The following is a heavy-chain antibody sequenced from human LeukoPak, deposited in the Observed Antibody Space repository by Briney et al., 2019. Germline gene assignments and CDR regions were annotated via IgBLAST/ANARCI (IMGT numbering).Heavy chain of an antibody. D-gene: IGHD1-26*01. J-gene: IGHJ4*02. CDR2: ISAYNGNT. V-gene: IGHV1-18*01. CDR3: ARSGIVGATTRTYYFDY. CDR1: GYTFTSYG. Sequence: ASVKVSCKASGYTFTSYGITWVRQAPGQGLEWMGWISAYNGNTNYAQNLQGRVTMTTDTSTSTAYMELRSLRSDDTAVYCCARSGIVGATTRTYYFDYWGQGTLVTVSS.